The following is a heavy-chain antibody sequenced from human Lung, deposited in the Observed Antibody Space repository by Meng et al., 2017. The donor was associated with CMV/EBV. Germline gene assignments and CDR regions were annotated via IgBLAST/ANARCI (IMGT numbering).Heavy chain of an antibody. CDR3: ARGAGTAMAPAGY. CDR2: INWNGSST. CDR1: GFTFDDYG. Sequence: GXSXKIXCAASGFTFDDYGMSWVRQAPGKGLEWVSGINWNGSSTGYADSVKGRFTISRDNAKNSLYLQMNSLRAEDTALYHCARGAGTAMAPAGYWGQGTLVTVSS. D-gene: IGHD5-18*01. J-gene: IGHJ4*02. V-gene: IGHV3-20*01.